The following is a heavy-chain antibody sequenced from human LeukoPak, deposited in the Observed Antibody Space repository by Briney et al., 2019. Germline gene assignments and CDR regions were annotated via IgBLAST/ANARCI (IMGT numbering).Heavy chain of an antibody. Sequence: ASVKVSCKASGYTFINFAINWGRQAPGQRPEWMGWISAYNGNTNYAQKLQGRVTMTTDTSTSTAYMELRSLRSDDTAVYYCAKTPSPMIAEEAFDIWGQGTMVTVSS. V-gene: IGHV1-18*01. D-gene: IGHD3-22*01. J-gene: IGHJ3*02. CDR1: GYTFINFA. CDR3: AKTPSPMIAEEAFDI. CDR2: ISAYNGNT.